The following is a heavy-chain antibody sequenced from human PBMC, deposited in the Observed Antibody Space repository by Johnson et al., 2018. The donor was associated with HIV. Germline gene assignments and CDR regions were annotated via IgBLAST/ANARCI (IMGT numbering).Heavy chain of an antibody. CDR2: ISGGEDDT. Sequence: VQLVESGGGVVQPGGSLRLSCAASGFTFSSYAMHWVRQAPCKGLEWVSFISGGEDDTYYADSVKGRFTISRDNAKNSVYLQMNSLRAEDTAVYYCARGFDAFDIWGQGTMVTVSS. V-gene: IGHV3-21*04. CDR1: GFTFSSYA. CDR3: ARGFDAFDI. J-gene: IGHJ3*02.